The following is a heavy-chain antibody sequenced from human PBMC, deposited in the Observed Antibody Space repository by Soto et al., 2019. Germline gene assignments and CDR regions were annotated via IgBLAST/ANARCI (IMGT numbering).Heavy chain of an antibody. D-gene: IGHD3-10*01. CDR3: ARDRGNSGHRDYYDYGMDV. CDR1: GYTFTSYG. CDR2: ISAYNGNT. Sequence: ASVKVSCKASGYTFTSYGISWVRQAPGQGLEWMGWISAYNGNTNYAQKLQGRVTMTTDTSTSTAYMELRSLRSDDTAVYYCARDRGNSGHRDYYDYGMDVWGQGTTVTVSS. J-gene: IGHJ6*02. V-gene: IGHV1-18*04.